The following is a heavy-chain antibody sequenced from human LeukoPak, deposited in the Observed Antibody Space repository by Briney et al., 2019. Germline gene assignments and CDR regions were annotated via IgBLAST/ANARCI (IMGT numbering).Heavy chain of an antibody. CDR1: GFTFCDYG. CDR2: IRSKAYGGTT. J-gene: IGHJ4*02. V-gene: IGHV3-49*04. D-gene: IGHD3-10*01. CDR3: TGSFGELSFFAY. Sequence: GGSLRLSCTASGFTFCDYGMSWVREAPGKGLEWVGFIRSKAYGGTTEYAASVKGRFTISRDDSKSSAYLQVNSLKTEDTAVYYCTGSFGELSFFAYWGQGTLVTVSS.